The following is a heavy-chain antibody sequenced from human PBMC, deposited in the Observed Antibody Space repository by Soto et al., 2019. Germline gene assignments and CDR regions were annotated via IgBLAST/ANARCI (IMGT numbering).Heavy chain of an antibody. D-gene: IGHD3-22*01. CDR1: GGSFSGYY. J-gene: IGHJ4*02. CDR2: STHSGST. CDR3: GGAMIVVVITPIDY. Sequence: QVQLPQWGAGLLTPSETLSLTCAVYGGSFSGYYWSWIRQPPGKGLEWIGESTHSGSTNYNPSLKSRVTISVDTSKNQFSLKLSSVTAADTAVYYCGGAMIVVVITPIDYWGQGTLVTVSS. V-gene: IGHV4-34*01.